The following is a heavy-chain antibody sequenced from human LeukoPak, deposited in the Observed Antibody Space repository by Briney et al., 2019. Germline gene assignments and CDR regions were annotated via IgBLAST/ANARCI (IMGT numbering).Heavy chain of an antibody. V-gene: IGHV4-34*01. J-gene: IGHJ6*02. D-gene: IGHD3-22*01. CDR1: GGSFSGYY. Sequence: PSETLSLTCAVYGGSFSGYYWSWIRQPPGKGLEWIGEINHSGSTNYNPSLKSRVTISVDTSKNQFSLKLSSVTAADTAVYYCARGRSGYSRMEVWGQGTTVTVSS. CDR2: INHSGST. CDR3: ARGRSGYSRMEV.